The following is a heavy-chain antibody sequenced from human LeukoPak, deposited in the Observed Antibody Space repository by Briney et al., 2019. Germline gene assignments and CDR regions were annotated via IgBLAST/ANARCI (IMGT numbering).Heavy chain of an antibody. CDR1: GGSISGYY. CDR3: VRHASPYPYGWFDP. D-gene: IGHD4-17*01. CDR2: IYYTGST. J-gene: IGHJ5*02. Sequence: SETLSLTCTVSGGSISGYYWSWIRQPPGKGLEWIGYIYYTGSTNYSPSLKSRVTISVDTSKNQFSLKVSSVTAADTAVYYCVRHASPYPYGWFDPWGQGTLVTVSS. V-gene: IGHV4-59*08.